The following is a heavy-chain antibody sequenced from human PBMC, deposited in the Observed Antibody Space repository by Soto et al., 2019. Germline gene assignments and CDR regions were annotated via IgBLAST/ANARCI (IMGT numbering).Heavy chain of an antibody. CDR2: INPSGGST. J-gene: IGHJ4*02. Sequence: QVQLVQSGAEVKKPGASVKVSCKASGYTFTSYYMHWVRQAPGQGLEWMGIINPSGGSTSYAQKFXGXVXXTRDTSTSTVYMELSSLRSEDTAVYYCARDHALDYWGQGTLVTVSS. V-gene: IGHV1-46*01. CDR3: ARDHALDY. CDR1: GYTFTSYY. D-gene: IGHD2-2*01.